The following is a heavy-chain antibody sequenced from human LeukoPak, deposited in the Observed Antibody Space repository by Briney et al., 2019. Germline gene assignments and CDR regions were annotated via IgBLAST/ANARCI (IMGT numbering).Heavy chain of an antibody. CDR1: GGSFSSGSYY. V-gene: IGHV4-61*02. D-gene: IGHD3-10*01. J-gene: IGHJ4*02. CDR2: IYTSGST. Sequence: PSRTLSLTCADSGGSFSSGSYYWSCIPQPAGQGLEWIGLIYTSGSTNYNPSLESRVTISVIPSKNHFSLKLSSVNAPDTAVNYWARVGYYGVGPIFDYWGQGTLVTVSS. CDR3: ARVGYYGVGPIFDY.